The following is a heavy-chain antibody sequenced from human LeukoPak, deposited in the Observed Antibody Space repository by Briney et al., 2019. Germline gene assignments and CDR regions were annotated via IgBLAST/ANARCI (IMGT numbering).Heavy chain of an antibody. CDR3: ARDGGYYGSGSYYNVDYYYYVDV. Sequence: GGSLRLSCAASGFTFDDYGMSWVRQAPGKGPEWVSGINWNGGSTGYADSVKGRFTISRDNAKNSLYLQMNSLRAEDTALYYCARDGGYYGSGSYYNVDYYYYVDVWGKGTTVTVSS. D-gene: IGHD3-10*01. V-gene: IGHV3-20*04. CDR2: INWNGGST. J-gene: IGHJ6*03. CDR1: GFTFDDYG.